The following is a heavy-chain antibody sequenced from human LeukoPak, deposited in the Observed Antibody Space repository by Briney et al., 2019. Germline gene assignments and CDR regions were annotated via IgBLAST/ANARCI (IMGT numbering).Heavy chain of an antibody. CDR2: IIPIFGTA. V-gene: IGHV1-69*13. CDR3: AGTADYGGNSDYYYYGMDV. D-gene: IGHD4-23*01. CDR1: GGTFSSYA. J-gene: IGHJ6*02. Sequence: GASVKVSFKASGGTFSSYAISWVRQAPGQGLEWMGGIIPIFGTANYAQKFQGRVTITADESTSTAYMELSSLRSEDTAVYYCAGTADYGGNSDYYYYGMDVWGQGTTVTVSS.